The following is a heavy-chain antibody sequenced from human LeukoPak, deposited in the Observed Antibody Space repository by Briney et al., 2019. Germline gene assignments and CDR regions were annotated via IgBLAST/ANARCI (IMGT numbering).Heavy chain of an antibody. CDR1: GFTFSGFA. J-gene: IGHJ4*02. CDR2: ISGSGDNT. Sequence: PGGSLRLSCAASGFTFSGFAISWVRRTPGKGLEWVSGISGSGDNTLYADSVKGRFTTSRDNSKNTLYLEMNSLRAEDTALYFCAKRGVVIRGLLVIGYHQEAYHYDFWGQGVLVTVSS. D-gene: IGHD3-10*01. CDR3: AKRGVVIRGLLVIGYHQEAYHYDF. V-gene: IGHV3-23*01.